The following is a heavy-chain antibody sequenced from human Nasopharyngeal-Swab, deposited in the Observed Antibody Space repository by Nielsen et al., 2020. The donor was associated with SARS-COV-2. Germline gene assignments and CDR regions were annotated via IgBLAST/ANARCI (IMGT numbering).Heavy chain of an antibody. CDR3: VKDYLREGYF. Sequence: GEALKISWAASGFTFRSYAMTWVSQAPGKGLEWVPAIDSLHNTYYADSVKGRFTLSRDNSKNTLYLQMNSLRAEDTAVYYCVKDYLREGYFGGRGTLVTVSS. CDR1: GFTFRSYA. J-gene: IGHJ4*02. CDR2: IDSLHNT. V-gene: IGHV3-23*01. D-gene: IGHD3-9*01.